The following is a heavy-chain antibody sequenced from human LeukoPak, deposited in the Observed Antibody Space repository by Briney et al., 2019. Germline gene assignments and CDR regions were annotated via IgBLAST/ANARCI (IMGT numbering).Heavy chain of an antibody. CDR2: IYYSGST. CDR3: ARDQVVGAIRWFDP. V-gene: IGHV4-59*01. J-gene: IGHJ5*02. Sequence: KSSETLSLTCTVSGGSISSYYWSWIRQPPGKGLEWIGYIYYSGSTNYNPSLKGRVTISVDTSKNQFSLKLSSVTAADTAVYYCARDQVVGAIRWFDPWGQGTLVTVSS. CDR1: GGSISSYY. D-gene: IGHD1-26*01.